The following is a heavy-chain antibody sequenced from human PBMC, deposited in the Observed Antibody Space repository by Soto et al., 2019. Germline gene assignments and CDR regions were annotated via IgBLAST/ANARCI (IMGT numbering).Heavy chain of an antibody. Sequence: GGSLSLSCAGPTFTFSDFGFHWVRQAPGKGLEWVAMISYDGSDQYYGDSVQGRFTISRDDSKNTVYLQMNSLRAEDTAMYYCAKSTYCNGGSCFPQYWGPGTLVTVSS. CDR2: ISYDGSDQ. CDR1: TFTFSDFG. CDR3: AKSTYCNGGSCFPQY. V-gene: IGHV3-30*18. J-gene: IGHJ4*02. D-gene: IGHD2-15*01.